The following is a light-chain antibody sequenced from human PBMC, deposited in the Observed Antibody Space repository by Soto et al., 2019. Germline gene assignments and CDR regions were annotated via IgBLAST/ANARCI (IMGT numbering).Light chain of an antibody. CDR3: QQSYSTPWT. Sequence: DIQMTQSPSSLSASVGDRVTITCLASQSISSYLNWYQQKPGKAPKLLIYAASSLQSGVPSRFSGSGSGTDFTLTISSLQPEDFATYYCQQSYSTPWTFGQGTKADI. CDR2: AAS. V-gene: IGKV1-39*01. CDR1: QSISSY. J-gene: IGKJ1*01.